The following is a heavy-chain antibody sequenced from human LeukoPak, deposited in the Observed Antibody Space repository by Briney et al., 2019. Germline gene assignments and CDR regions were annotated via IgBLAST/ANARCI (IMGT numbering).Heavy chain of an antibody. CDR2: IYTSGST. CDR1: GGSISSYY. CDR3: ARQRSDIVLMVPGEAWFAP. V-gene: IGHV4-4*09. J-gene: IGHJ5*02. D-gene: IGHD2-8*01. Sequence: SETLSLTCTVSGGSISSYYWSLIRQPPGKGLEWIGDIYTSGSTNYNPSLKSPVTIPVDTSKTQFSMKLSSVTAADTAVHYCARQRSDIVLMVPGEAWFAPWGQGTLVTVSS.